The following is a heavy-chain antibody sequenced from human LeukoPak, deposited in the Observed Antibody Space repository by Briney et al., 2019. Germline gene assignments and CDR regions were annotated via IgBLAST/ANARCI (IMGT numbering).Heavy chain of an antibody. CDR3: ARDHPDDCSSKSCPSPFDY. V-gene: IGHV3-21*01. D-gene: IGHD2-2*01. Sequence: GGSLRLSCAASGCTFSSYSMSWVRQAPGKGLEWVSSISSSGSYTYYADSVKGRFTISRDNAKNSLYLQMNSLRAEDTAVYYCARDHPDDCSSKSCPSPFDYWGQGTLVTVSS. CDR2: ISSSGSYT. CDR1: GCTFSSYS. J-gene: IGHJ4*02.